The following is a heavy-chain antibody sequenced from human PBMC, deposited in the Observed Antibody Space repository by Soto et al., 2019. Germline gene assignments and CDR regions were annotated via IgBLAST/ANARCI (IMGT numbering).Heavy chain of an antibody. Sequence: QVQLQESGPGLVKPSQTLSLTCSVSGGSISSGGYYWSWIRQHPGKGLEWIGYIYYSGSTYYNPSLKSRVTISVDTSKNQFPLKLGSVTAADTAMYYCARGRLGDNFDYWGQGTLVTVSS. D-gene: IGHD3-16*01. J-gene: IGHJ4*02. CDR3: ARGRLGDNFDY. CDR1: GGSISSGGYY. V-gene: IGHV4-31*03. CDR2: IYYSGST.